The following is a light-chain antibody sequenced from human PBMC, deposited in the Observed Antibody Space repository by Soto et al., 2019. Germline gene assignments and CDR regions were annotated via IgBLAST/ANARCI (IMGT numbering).Light chain of an antibody. Sequence: EIVMTQSPATLSVSPGERATLSCRASQSVGNKLAWYRQKSGQAPRLLIYGASTRATGIPARFSGSWSGTEFTLTVDSLQSGDFAVYLGEQYRNSPLTFGGGTNVEIK. V-gene: IGKV3-15*01. J-gene: IGKJ4*01. CDR2: GAS. CDR3: EQYRNSPLT. CDR1: QSVGNK.